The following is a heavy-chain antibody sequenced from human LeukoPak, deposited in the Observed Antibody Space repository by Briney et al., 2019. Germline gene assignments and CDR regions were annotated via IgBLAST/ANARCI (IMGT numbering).Heavy chain of an antibody. V-gene: IGHV1-8*01. CDR3: ARSSKIAVGDY. D-gene: IGHD6-19*01. J-gene: IGHJ4*02. Sequence: ASVKVSCKASGYTFTSYDINWVRQATGQGLEWMGWMNPKSVNTGYAQKFQGRVTMSRNTSISTAYMELSSLRSEDTAVYYCARSSKIAVGDYWGQGPLVPVSS. CDR1: GYTFTSYD. CDR2: MNPKSVNT.